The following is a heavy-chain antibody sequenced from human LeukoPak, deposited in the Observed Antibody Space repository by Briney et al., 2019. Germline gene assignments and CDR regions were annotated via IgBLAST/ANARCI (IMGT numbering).Heavy chain of an antibody. CDR2: IYYSGST. D-gene: IGHD2-15*01. Sequence: SQTLSLTCTVSGDSISSGFYYWNWIRQPAGKGLEWIGIIYYSGSTYSNPSLRSRVTISVDTSKNQFSLKLSSVTAADTAVYYCASFYCSGGSCYQYYYYYYMDVWGKGTTVTASS. CDR3: ASFYCSGGSCYQYYYYYYMDV. V-gene: IGHV4-30-2*03. J-gene: IGHJ6*03. CDR1: GDSISSGFYY.